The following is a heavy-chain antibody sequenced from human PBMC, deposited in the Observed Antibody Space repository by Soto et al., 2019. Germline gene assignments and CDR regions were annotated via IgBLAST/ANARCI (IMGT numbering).Heavy chain of an antibody. CDR3: ARDGREGYDYSGEMGRDAFDI. V-gene: IGHV3-48*01. D-gene: IGHD3-16*01. J-gene: IGHJ3*02. Sequence: GGYLRLSCAASGFTFSSYSMNWVRQAPGKGLEWVSYISSSSSTIYYADSVKGRFTISRDNAKNSLYLQMNSLRAEDTAEYYCARDGREGYDYSGEMGRDAFDIWGQGTMVTVSS. CDR1: GFTFSSYS. CDR2: ISSSSSTI.